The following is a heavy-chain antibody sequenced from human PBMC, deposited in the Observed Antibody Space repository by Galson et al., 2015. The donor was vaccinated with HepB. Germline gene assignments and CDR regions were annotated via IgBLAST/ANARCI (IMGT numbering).Heavy chain of an antibody. CDR3: ARELVRSAFDL. D-gene: IGHD6-6*01. V-gene: IGHV3-48*02. CDR1: GFTFSRSG. CDR2: ISSSVSTI. J-gene: IGHJ3*01. Sequence: SLRLSCAGSGFTFSRSGLNWVRQAPGKGLQWVSYISSSVSTIYYADSVKGRFTISRDNAKNSVYLQMHSLRDDDTAVYFCARELVRSAFDLWGQGTMVTVSS.